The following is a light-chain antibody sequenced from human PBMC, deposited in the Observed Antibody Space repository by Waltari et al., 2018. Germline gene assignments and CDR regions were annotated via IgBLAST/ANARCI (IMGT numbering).Light chain of an antibody. J-gene: IGKJ5*01. Sequence: EIVLTQSPATLSLSSGERATRSCRASQSVSSYLAWDKQKPGKAPRLLIYDASNRATGSPARFSGSGSGTDFTLTISSLEPEDFAVYYCQQRSNWPITFGQGTRLEIK. CDR3: QQRSNWPIT. CDR1: QSVSSY. V-gene: IGKV3-11*01. CDR2: DAS.